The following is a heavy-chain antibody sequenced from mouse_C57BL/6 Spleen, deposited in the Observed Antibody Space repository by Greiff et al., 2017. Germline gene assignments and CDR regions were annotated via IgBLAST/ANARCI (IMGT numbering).Heavy chain of an antibody. Sequence: VQLQQSGPELVKPGASVKISCKASGYTFTDYYMNWVKQSHGKSLEWIGDINPNNGGTSYNQKFKGKATLTVDKSSSTAYMELRSLTSEYSAVYYCARSGLRIYAMDYWGQGTSVTVSS. CDR3: ARSGLRIYAMDY. CDR1: GYTFTDYY. J-gene: IGHJ4*01. V-gene: IGHV1-26*01. CDR2: INPNNGGT. D-gene: IGHD1-1*01.